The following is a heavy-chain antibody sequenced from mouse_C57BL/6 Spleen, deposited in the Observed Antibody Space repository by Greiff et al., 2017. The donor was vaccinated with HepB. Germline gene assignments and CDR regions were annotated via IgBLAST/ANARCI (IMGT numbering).Heavy chain of an antibody. D-gene: IGHD1-1*02. J-gene: IGHJ2*01. Sequence: EVKLMESGGGLVKPGGSLKLSCAASGFTFSSYAMSWVRQTPEKRLEWVATISDGGSYTYYPDNVKGRFTISRDNAKNNLYLQMSHLKSEDTAMYYCARENYGPTPLSPYFDYWGQGTTLTVSS. CDR2: ISDGGSYT. CDR3: ARENYGPTPLSPYFDY. V-gene: IGHV5-4*01. CDR1: GFTFSSYA.